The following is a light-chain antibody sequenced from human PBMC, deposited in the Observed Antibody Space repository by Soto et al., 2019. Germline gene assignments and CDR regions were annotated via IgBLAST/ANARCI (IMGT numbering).Light chain of an antibody. CDR2: STD. CDR1: SGSVSTSYY. V-gene: IGLV8-61*01. CDR3: VLYLGGSWV. J-gene: IGLJ7*01. Sequence: QTVVTQPPSFSVSPGGTVTLTCGLTSGSVSTSYYPSWYQQTPGQAPRTLIYSTDTRSSGVPDRFSGSILGNKAALAITGAQADDESDYYCVLYLGGSWVFGGGTQLTVL.